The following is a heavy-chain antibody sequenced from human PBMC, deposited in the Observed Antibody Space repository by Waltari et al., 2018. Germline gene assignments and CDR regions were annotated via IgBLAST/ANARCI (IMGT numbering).Heavy chain of an antibody. D-gene: IGHD2-15*01. J-gene: IGHJ4*02. CDR2: IKEDGGRK. Sequence: VQLVESVGGLVQPGGSLRLSCAASGFTLSHYWMGWVRQAPGKGLEWVAGIKEDGGRKDYVDSVKGRFTISRDNAKSTLYLQMNSLRAEDTAVFYCVRNRGWQQFDFWGQGTLVTVSS. V-gene: IGHV3-7*01. CDR1: GFTLSHYW. CDR3: VRNRGWQQFDF.